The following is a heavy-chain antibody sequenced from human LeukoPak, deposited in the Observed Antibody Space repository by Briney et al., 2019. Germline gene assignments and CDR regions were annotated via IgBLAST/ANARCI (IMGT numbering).Heavy chain of an antibody. J-gene: IGHJ4*02. CDR3: ARDQGIVGATYYFNY. CDR1: GFTVSSNH. Sequence: GGSLRLSCAASGFTVSSNHMSWVRQAPGKGLEWVSVIYSGGSTYHADSVKGRFTISRDNSKNTLYLQMNSLRAEDTAVYYCARDQGIVGATYYFNYWGQGTLVTVSS. V-gene: IGHV3-53*05. CDR2: IYSGGST. D-gene: IGHD1-26*01.